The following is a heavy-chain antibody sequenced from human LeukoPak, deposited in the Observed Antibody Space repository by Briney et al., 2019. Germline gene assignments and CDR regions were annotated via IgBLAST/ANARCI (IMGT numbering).Heavy chain of an antibody. J-gene: IGHJ4*02. V-gene: IGHV3-53*01. CDR2: IYSGGST. CDR1: GFTVSSNY. Sequence: HPGGSLRLSCAASGFTVSSNYMSWVRQAPGKGLEWVSVIYSGGSTYYADSVKGRFTISRDNSKNTLYLQMNSLRAEDTAVYYCARDPSSSGTDYWGQGTLVTVSS. D-gene: IGHD3-22*01. CDR3: ARDPSSSGTDY.